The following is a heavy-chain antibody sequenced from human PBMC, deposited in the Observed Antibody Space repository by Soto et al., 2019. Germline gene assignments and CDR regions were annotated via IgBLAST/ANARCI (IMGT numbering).Heavy chain of an antibody. CDR3: ARNIVATHYMDV. CDR2: IIPILGIA. CDR1: GGTFSIYT. J-gene: IGHJ6*03. D-gene: IGHD5-12*01. V-gene: IGHV1-69*02. Sequence: ASVKVSCKASGGTFSIYTISWVRQAPGQGLEWMGRIIPILGIANYAQKFQGRVTITADKSTSTAYMELSSLRSEDTAVYYCARNIVATHYMDVWGKGTTVTVSS.